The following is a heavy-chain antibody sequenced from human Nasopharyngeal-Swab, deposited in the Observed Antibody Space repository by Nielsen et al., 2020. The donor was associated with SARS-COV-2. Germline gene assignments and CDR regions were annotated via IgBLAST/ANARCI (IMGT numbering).Heavy chain of an antibody. J-gene: IGHJ6*02. D-gene: IGHD2-15*01. CDR1: GFTFSSYG. CDR3: ARDWRRVRMGSVDYGMDV. V-gene: IGHV3-33*01. CDR2: IWYDGGNK. Sequence: GGSLRLSCAASGFTFSSYGMHWVRQAPGKGLEWVAVIWYDGGNKYYADSVKGRFTISRDNSKNTLYLQMNSLRAEDTAVYYCARDWRRVRMGSVDYGMDVWGQGTTVTVSS.